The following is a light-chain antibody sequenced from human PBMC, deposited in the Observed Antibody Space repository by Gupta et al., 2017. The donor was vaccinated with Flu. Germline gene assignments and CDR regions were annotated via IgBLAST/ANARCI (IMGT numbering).Light chain of an antibody. J-gene: IGKJ2*01. CDR3: QQYNSYPYT. CDR2: KAS. Sequence: DTQMTQSPSTLSASVGDRVTITCRASQSISSWLAWYQQKPGKAPKLLIYKASSLESGVPSRFSGSGSGTEVTLTISSLQPDDFATYYCQQYNSYPYTFGQGTKLEIK. CDR1: QSISSW. V-gene: IGKV1-5*03.